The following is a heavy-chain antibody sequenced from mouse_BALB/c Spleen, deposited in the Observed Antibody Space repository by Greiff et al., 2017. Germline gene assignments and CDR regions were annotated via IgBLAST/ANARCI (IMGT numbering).Heavy chain of an antibody. CDR2: IYPGSGRT. CDR3: ARGSFYKPYAMDY. J-gene: IGHJ4*01. D-gene: IGHD1-2*01. Sequence: LQQPGSELVRPGASVKLSCKASGYTFTSYWMHWVKQRPGQGLEWIGNIYPGSGRTNYDEKFKSKATLTIDTSSSTAYMELSSLTSEDSAVYYCARGSFYKPYAMDYWGQGTSVTVSS. V-gene: IGHV1S22*01. CDR1: GYTFTSYW.